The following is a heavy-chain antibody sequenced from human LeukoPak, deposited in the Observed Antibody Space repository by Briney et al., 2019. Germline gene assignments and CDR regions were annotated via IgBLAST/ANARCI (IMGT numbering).Heavy chain of an antibody. J-gene: IGHJ3*02. CDR1: GYTFTGYY. D-gene: IGHD4-17*01. CDR2: IIPIFGTA. CDR3: ARDGIYGDCDI. V-gene: IGHV1-69*05. Sequence: SVKVSCKASGYTFTGYYMHWARQAPGQGLEWMGGIIPIFGTANYAQKFQGRVTITRDTSASTAYMEMSSLRSEDTAVYYCARDGIYGDCDIWGQGTMVTVSS.